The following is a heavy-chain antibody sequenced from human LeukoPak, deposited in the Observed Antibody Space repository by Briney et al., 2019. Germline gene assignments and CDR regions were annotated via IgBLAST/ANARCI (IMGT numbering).Heavy chain of an antibody. J-gene: IGHJ4*02. D-gene: IGHD1-26*01. Sequence: GGSLRLSCAASGFTFSSYWMHWVRQAPGKGLVWVSRINSDGSSTSYADPVKGRFTISRDNAKNTLYLQMNSLRAEDTAVYYCAKLREWELPDLFDYWGQGTLVTVSS. CDR3: AKLREWELPDLFDY. CDR1: GFTFSSYW. CDR2: INSDGSST. V-gene: IGHV3-74*01.